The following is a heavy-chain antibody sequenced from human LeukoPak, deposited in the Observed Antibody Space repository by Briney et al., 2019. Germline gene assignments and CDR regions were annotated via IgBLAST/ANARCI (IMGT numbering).Heavy chain of an antibody. CDR3: AKDRGMHPPHYMDV. CDR2: IHNDGATT. J-gene: IGHJ6*03. Sequence: GSLRLSCAASGFTFSSYAMTWVRQGPGQGLQWVSLIHNDGATTYYADSVKGRFTISRDNSKNTLYLQMNILTAEDTAVYYCAKDRGMHPPHYMDVWGKGTTVTVSS. CDR1: GFTFSSYA. D-gene: IGHD1-14*01. V-gene: IGHV3-23*01.